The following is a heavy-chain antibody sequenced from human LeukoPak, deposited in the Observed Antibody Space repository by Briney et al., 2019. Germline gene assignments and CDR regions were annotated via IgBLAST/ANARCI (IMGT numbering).Heavy chain of an antibody. CDR3: ARTADRSTFFDY. D-gene: IGHD2/OR15-2a*01. Sequence: ASVKVSCKTSGYRFTAHASNWVRQAPGQGLEWMGSITTSTGNPTYAQGFVGRFVFSFDTSVSAAYLQISSLEPDDTAKYFCARTADRSTFFDYWGQGTLVTVSS. V-gene: IGHV7-4-1*02. CDR2: ITTSTGNP. CDR1: GYRFTAHA. J-gene: IGHJ4*02.